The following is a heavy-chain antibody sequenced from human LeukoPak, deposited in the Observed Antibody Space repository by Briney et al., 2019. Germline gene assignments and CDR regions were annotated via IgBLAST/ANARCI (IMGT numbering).Heavy chain of an antibody. J-gene: IGHJ4*02. CDR3: ARHASGVFDY. D-gene: IGHD3-3*01. CDR1: GVPISGGRYY. CDR2: VYDNGDT. V-gene: IGHV4-39*01. Sequence: PSETLCLTCTVSGVPISGGRYYWGWSRQPPGKGLEWIGSVYDNGDTLDNPSLKSRVILSVDMSKNQFSVELTSVTAAETAVYYCARHASGVFDYWGLGILVTVSS.